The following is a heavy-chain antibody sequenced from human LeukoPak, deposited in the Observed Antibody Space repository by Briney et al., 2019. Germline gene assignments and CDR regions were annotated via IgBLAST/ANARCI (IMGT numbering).Heavy chain of an antibody. CDR2: ISSGSTI. J-gene: IGHJ4*02. D-gene: IGHD6-19*01. V-gene: IGHV3-48*03. CDR3: ARESIAVAGAPFDY. Sequence: GGSLRLSCAASGLTFSSYEMNWVRQAPGKGLEWVSYISSGSTIYDADSAKGRFTISRDNAKNSLYLQMNSLRAEDTAVYYCARESIAVAGAPFDYWGQGTLVTVSS. CDR1: GLTFSSYE.